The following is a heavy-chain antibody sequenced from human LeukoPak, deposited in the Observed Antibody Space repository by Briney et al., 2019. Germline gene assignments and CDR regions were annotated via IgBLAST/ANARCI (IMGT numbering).Heavy chain of an antibody. CDR2: INPNSGGR. V-gene: IGHV1-2*02. CDR3: ARGDYYDSSGYPDY. D-gene: IGHD3-22*01. CDR1: GYTFTGHY. J-gene: IGHJ4*02. Sequence: ASVKVSCKASGYTFTGHYMHWVRQAPGQGLEWMGWINPNSGGRDYAQKFRGRVTLTRDTSISTAYMELSRLRSDDTAVYYCARGDYYDSSGYPDYWGQGTLVTASS.